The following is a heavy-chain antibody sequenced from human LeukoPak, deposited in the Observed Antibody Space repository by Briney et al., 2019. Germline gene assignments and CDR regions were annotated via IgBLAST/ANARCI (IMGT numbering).Heavy chain of an antibody. CDR2: INAGNGNT. J-gene: IGHJ4*02. V-gene: IGHV1-3*01. CDR1: GYTFTSYD. CDR3: ARDPGIAAADYYFDY. D-gene: IGHD6-13*01. Sequence: GASVKVSCKASGYTFTSYDINWVRQATGQGLEWMGWINAGNGNTKYSQKFQGRVTITRDTSASTAYMELSSLRSEDTAVYYCARDPGIAAADYYFDYWGQGTLVTVSS.